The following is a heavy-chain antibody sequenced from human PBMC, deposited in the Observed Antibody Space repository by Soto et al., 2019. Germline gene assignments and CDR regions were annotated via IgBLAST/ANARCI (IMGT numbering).Heavy chain of an antibody. CDR2: INHSGNT. CDR1: GGSFSGYY. Sequence: KPSETLSLTCAVYGGSFSGYYWSWIRQPPGKGLEWIGEINHSGNTNYNPSLKSRVTISVDTSKNQFSLKLSSVTAADTAVYYCASHNYDGSGYYYYYYGMDVWGQGTTVT. D-gene: IGHD3-22*01. CDR3: ASHNYDGSGYYYYYYGMDV. J-gene: IGHJ6*02. V-gene: IGHV4-34*01.